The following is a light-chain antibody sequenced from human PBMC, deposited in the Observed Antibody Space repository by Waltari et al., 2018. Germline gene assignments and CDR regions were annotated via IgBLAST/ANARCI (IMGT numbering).Light chain of an antibody. CDR3: QVWDSTDLVV. CDR1: SVGSNS. Sequence: SYVLTQPPSVSVAPGQTARITCGGNSVGSNSVHWYQQKPGQAPVLVVYNDNDRPSGIPERFSGSNSGNTATLTISRVEVGDEADYFCQVWDSTDLVVFGGGTKLTVL. CDR2: NDN. V-gene: IGLV3-21*02. J-gene: IGLJ2*01.